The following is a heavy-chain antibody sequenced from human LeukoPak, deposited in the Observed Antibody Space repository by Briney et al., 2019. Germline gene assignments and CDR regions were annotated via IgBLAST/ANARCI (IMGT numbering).Heavy chain of an antibody. V-gene: IGHV3-9*01. D-gene: IGHD6-13*01. CDR1: GFTFDDYA. CDR2: IYWNSGGT. CDR3: TKDITAGGLDY. J-gene: IGHJ4*02. Sequence: GGSLRLSCAASGFTFDDYAMHWVRQAPGKGLEWVSGIYWNSGGTGYADSVKGRFTISRDNAKNSLYLQVNSLRTDDTALYYCTKDITAGGLDYWGQGTLVTVSS.